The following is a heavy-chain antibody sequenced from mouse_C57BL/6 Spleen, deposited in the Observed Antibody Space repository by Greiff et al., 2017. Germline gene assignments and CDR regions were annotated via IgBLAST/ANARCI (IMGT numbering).Heavy chain of an antibody. J-gene: IGHJ3*01. Sequence: QVQLQQPGAELVRPGSSVKLSCKASGYTFTSYWMHWVKQRPIQGLEWIGNIDPSDSETHYNQKFKDKATLTVDKSSSTAYMQLSSLTSEDSAVYYCARSYYGTPAWFAYWGQGTLVTVSA. V-gene: IGHV1-52*01. CDR2: IDPSDSET. CDR1: GYTFTSYW. CDR3: ARSYYGTPAWFAY. D-gene: IGHD1-1*01.